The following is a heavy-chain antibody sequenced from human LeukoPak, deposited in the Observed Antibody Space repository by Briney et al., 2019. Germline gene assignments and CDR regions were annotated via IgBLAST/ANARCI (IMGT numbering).Heavy chain of an antibody. J-gene: IGHJ4*02. Sequence: PSETLSLTCTVSGGSISSSSYYWGWIRQPPGKGLEWIGSIYYSGSTYYNPSLKSRVTISVDTSKNQFSLKLSSVTAADTAVYYCARGTPLRLKDDYFDYWGQGTLVTVSS. V-gene: IGHV4-39*07. CDR2: IYYSGST. D-gene: IGHD4-17*01. CDR1: GGSISSSSYY. CDR3: ARGTPLRLKDDYFDY.